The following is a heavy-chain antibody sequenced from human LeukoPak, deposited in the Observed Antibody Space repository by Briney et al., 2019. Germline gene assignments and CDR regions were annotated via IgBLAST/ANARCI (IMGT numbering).Heavy chain of an antibody. CDR2: IHHTGST. CDR1: GYSISSGLY. Sequence: PSETPSLTCTVSGYSISSGLYWGWIRQPPGKGLEWVGTIHHTGSTSYNPSLKSRVTISVDTSKNQFSLKVTSVTAADTAVYYCARRYCSSTTCYYLDYWGQGTLVTVSS. J-gene: IGHJ4*02. V-gene: IGHV4-38-2*02. D-gene: IGHD2-2*01. CDR3: ARRYCSSTTCYYLDY.